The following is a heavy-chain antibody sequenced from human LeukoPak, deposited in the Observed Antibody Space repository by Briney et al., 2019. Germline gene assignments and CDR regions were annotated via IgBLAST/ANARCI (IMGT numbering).Heavy chain of an antibody. CDR3: ASLPRYWNDPTAT. D-gene: IGHD1-1*01. CDR1: GGPISSYY. V-gene: IGHV4-59*01. Sequence: SETLSLTCTVSGGPISSYYWSWIRQPPGKGLEWIGYIYYSGSTNYNPSLKSRVTISVDTSKNQFSLKLSSVTAADTAVYYCASLPRYWNDPTATWGQGTLVTVSS. CDR2: IYYSGST. J-gene: IGHJ5*02.